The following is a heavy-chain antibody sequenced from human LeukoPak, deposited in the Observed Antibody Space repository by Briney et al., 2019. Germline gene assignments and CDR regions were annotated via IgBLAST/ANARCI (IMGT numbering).Heavy chain of an antibody. Sequence: ASVKVSCKASGYTFTSNYIHWVRLAPGQGLQWMGIINPSSAGTVYAQNFQGRVTLTRDTSTTTVYMELRSLTSDDTAVYYCARDRRPIGWILSHFDFWGQGALVTVSS. J-gene: IGHJ4*02. D-gene: IGHD6-19*01. V-gene: IGHV1-46*01. CDR3: ARDRRPIGWILSHFDF. CDR1: GYTFTSNY. CDR2: INPSSAGT.